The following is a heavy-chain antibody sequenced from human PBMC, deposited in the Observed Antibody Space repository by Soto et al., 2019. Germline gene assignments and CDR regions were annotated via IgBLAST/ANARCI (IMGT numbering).Heavy chain of an antibody. CDR1: GYSFTSYG. Sequence: QVQLVQSGAEVKKPGASVKVSCKASGYSFTSYGISWGRQAPGQGLEWVGWISAYNGNTNYAQKLQGRVTMTTDTSTTTAYLALRSLRSDATAVYYCAVYSGSYYSRPDYWGQGTLVTVSS. CDR3: AVYSGSYYSRPDY. V-gene: IGHV1-18*01. CDR2: ISAYNGNT. J-gene: IGHJ4*02. D-gene: IGHD1-26*01.